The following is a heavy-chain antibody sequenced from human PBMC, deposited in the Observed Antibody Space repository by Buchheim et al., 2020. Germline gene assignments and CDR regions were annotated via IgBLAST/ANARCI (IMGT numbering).Heavy chain of an antibody. J-gene: IGHJ2*01. CDR3: ARDGYCSGGSCYYWYFDL. CDR2: IYHSGST. CDR1: SGSIGSGNW. Sequence: QVQLQESGPGLVKPSGTLSLTCAVSSGSIGSGNWWSWVRQPPGKGLEWIGEIYHSGSTNFNASLKSRVTISVDKSKNQFSLKLSSVTAADTAVYYCARDGYCSGGSCYYWYFDLWGRGTL. D-gene: IGHD2-15*01. V-gene: IGHV4-4*02.